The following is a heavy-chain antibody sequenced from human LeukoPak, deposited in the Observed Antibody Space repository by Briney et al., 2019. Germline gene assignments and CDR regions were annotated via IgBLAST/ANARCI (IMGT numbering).Heavy chain of an antibody. D-gene: IGHD2-2*01. CDR3: VREMPGVMLAFDI. V-gene: IGHV3-7*04. CDR2: INKDGSES. Sequence: PGGSLRLSCKMSGVIFSHFWMSWVRQAPGKGLEWLANINKDGSESYYVDFVKGRFTVSRDNAKGSLYLQVNNLRADDTAVYFCVREMPGVMLAFDIWGPGTMVTVSS. CDR1: GVIFSHFW. J-gene: IGHJ3*02.